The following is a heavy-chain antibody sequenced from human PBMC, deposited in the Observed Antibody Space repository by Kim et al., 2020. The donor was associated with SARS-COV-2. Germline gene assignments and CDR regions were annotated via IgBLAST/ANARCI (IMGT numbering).Heavy chain of an antibody. CDR3: ARDLPYDGFLTDVVV. J-gene: IGHJ4*02. V-gene: IGHV3-33*01. CDR1: GFSFSEYG. D-gene: IGHD3-9*01. Sequence: GGSLRLSCKYSGFSFSEYGMHWVRQAPGKGLEWVAVIWYDGSKKYYADSVRGRFTISRDNSRNTLHLQMNSLRAGDTAVYYCARDLPYDGFLTDVVVGGQGTLVTVSS. CDR2: IWYDGSKK.